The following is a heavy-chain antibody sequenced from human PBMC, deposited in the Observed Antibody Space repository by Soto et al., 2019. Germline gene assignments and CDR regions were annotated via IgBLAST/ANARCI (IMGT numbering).Heavy chain of an antibody. D-gene: IGHD5-18*01. CDR3: AKYRSYGELYYYYYGMDV. CDR1: GFTFSSYA. Sequence: PGGSLRLSCAASGFTFSSYAMSWVRQAPGKGLEWVSAISGSGGSTYYADSVEGRFTISRDNSKNTLYLQMNSLRAEDTAVYYCAKYRSYGELYYYYYGMDVWGQGTTVTVS. J-gene: IGHJ6*02. V-gene: IGHV3-23*01. CDR2: ISGSGGST.